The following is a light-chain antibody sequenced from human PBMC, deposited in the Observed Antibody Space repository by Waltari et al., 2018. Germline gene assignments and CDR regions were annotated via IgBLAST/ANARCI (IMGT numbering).Light chain of an antibody. CDR3: QVWDANNEPGL. CDR1: HIGTKS. J-gene: IGLJ1*01. CDR2: YDS. V-gene: IGLV3-21*01. Sequence: SYVLTQPPSVSVAPGETARITCGGNHIGTKSLHWYRPKPGQAPVLVIPYDSDRPSGIHERFSGSNSGDTATLTISRVEAGDEADYYCQVWDANNEPGLFGTGTEVTV.